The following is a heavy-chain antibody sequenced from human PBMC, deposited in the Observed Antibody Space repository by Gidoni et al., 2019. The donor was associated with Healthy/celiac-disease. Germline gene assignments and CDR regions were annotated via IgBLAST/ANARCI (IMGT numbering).Heavy chain of an antibody. CDR1: GFTFSSYA. CDR2: ISGSGGST. CDR3: AKGLYCSGGSCYSGEGY. V-gene: IGHV3-23*01. J-gene: IGHJ4*02. Sequence: EVPLLESGGGLVQPGGSLRLSHAASGFTFSSYAMSWVRQAPGKGLEWVSAISGSGGSTYYADSVKGRFTISRDNSKNTLYLQMNSLRAEDTAVYYCAKGLYCSGGSCYSGEGYWGQGTLVTVSS. D-gene: IGHD2-15*01.